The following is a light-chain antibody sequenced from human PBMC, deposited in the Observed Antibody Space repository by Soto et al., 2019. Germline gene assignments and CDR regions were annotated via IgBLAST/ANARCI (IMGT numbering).Light chain of an antibody. Sequence: DIQMTQSPSSLSASVGDRVTITCRASQSISSYLNWYQQKPGKAPKLLIYAASSLQSGVPSRFSGSGSGTDFTLTISSLQPEDFATYYCQQIYSTPFSFCSGTNVDIK. CDR2: AAS. CDR3: QQIYSTPFS. V-gene: IGKV1-39*01. CDR1: QSISSY. J-gene: IGKJ3*01.